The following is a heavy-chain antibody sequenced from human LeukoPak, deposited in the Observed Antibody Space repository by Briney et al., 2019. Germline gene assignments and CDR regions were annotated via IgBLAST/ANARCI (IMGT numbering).Heavy chain of an antibody. CDR3: ARVHSSSWRYATGVYFDY. D-gene: IGHD6-13*01. V-gene: IGHV4-34*01. Sequence: PSETLSLTCAVYGGSFSGYYWSWIRQPPGKGLEWIGEINHSGSTNYNPSLKSRVTISVDTSKNQFSLKLSSVAAADTAVYYCARVHSSSWRYATGVYFDYWGQGTPVTVSS. CDR2: INHSGST. CDR1: GGSFSGYY. J-gene: IGHJ4*02.